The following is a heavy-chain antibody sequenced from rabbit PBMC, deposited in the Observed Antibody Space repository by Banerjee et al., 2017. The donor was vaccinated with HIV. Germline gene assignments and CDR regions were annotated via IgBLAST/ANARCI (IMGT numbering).Heavy chain of an antibody. Sequence: QEQLVESGGGLVQPGASLTLTCTASGFSFSSYWICWVRQAPGKGLEWIGYIDPVFGSTYFASWVNGRFTISRSTSLNTVTLQMTSLTAADTATYFCARDGAAYAGYDYTYFNLWGQGTLVTVS. CDR1: GFSFSSYW. D-gene: IGHD6-1*01. V-gene: IGHV1S47*01. CDR2: IDPVFGST. CDR3: ARDGAAYAGYDYTYFNL. J-gene: IGHJ4*01.